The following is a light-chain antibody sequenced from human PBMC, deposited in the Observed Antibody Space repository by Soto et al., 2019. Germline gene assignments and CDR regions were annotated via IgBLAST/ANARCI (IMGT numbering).Light chain of an antibody. CDR3: QQYNNWPPTWT. Sequence: EIVMTQSPATLSVSPGERATLSCRASQSVSSNLAWYQQKPGQAPRLLIYGASTRATGIPARFSGSGSGTEFTRIIRSLQSEDFAVYYCQQYNNWPPTWTFGQGTKVEIK. CDR2: GAS. V-gene: IGKV3-15*01. CDR1: QSVSSN. J-gene: IGKJ1*01.